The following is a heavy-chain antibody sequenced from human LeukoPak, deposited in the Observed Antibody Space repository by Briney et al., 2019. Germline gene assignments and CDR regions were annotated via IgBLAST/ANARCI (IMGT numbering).Heavy chain of an antibody. V-gene: IGHV3-48*01. Sequence: PGGSLRLSCAVSGLTFSNFKMNWVRQAPGKGLEWVSYISDSGRSTFYADSVKGRFTISRDNSKNTLYLQMNSLRAEDTAVYYCARDRGNYYDSSGYYSHWGQGTLVTVSS. CDR3: ARDRGNYYDSSGYYSH. CDR1: GLTFSNFK. D-gene: IGHD3-22*01. CDR2: ISDSGRST. J-gene: IGHJ4*02.